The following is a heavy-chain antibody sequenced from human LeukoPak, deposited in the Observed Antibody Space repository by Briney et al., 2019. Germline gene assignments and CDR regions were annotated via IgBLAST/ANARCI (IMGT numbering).Heavy chain of an antibody. CDR2: ISGSGGST. CDR1: GFTFSSYA. J-gene: IGHJ4*02. V-gene: IGHV3-23*01. Sequence: GGSLRLSCAASGFTFSSYAMSWVRQAPGKGLEWVPAISGSGGSTYYADSVKGRLTISRDNSKNTLYLQMNSLRAEDTAVYYCAKDPEKLRYFDWLLFNYFDYWGQGTLVTVSS. D-gene: IGHD3-9*01. CDR3: AKDPEKLRYFDWLLFNYFDY.